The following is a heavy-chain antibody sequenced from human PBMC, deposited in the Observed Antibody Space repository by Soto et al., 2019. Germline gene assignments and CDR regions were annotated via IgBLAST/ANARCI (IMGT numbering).Heavy chain of an antibody. J-gene: IGHJ4*02. CDR2: ISYDGSNK. CDR3: ARETYSSGWTPTFDY. V-gene: IGHV3-30-3*01. D-gene: IGHD6-19*01. CDR1: GFTFSSYA. Sequence: QVQLVESGGGVVQPGRSLRLSCAASGFTFSSYAMHWVRQAPGKGLEWEAVISYDGSNKYYADSVKGRFTISRDNSKNTLYLQMNSLRAEDTAVYYCARETYSSGWTPTFDYWGQGTLVTVSS.